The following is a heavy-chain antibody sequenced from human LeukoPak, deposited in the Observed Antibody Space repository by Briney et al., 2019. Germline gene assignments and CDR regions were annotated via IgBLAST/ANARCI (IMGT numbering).Heavy chain of an antibody. CDR2: IYYSGST. D-gene: IGHD4-17*01. V-gene: IGHV4-31*03. Sequence: SETLSLTCTVSGGSVSSGSYYWSWIRQPPGKGLGWIGYIYYSGSTYYNPSLKSRVTISVDTSKNQFSLKLSSVTAADTAVYYCARCDTVTTSFDYWGQGTLVTVSS. CDR3: ARCDTVTTSFDY. CDR1: GGSVSSGSYY. J-gene: IGHJ4*02.